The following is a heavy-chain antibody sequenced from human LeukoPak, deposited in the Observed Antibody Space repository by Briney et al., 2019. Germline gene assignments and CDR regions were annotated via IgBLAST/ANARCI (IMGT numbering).Heavy chain of an antibody. V-gene: IGHV4-4*07. CDR3: AGEGDYGDYSKSFYYMDV. J-gene: IGHJ6*03. CDR1: GGYIGSYY. CDR2: IHTSENT. Sequence: SETLSLTCTVSGGYIGSYYWSWIRQSAGKGLEWIGRIHTSENTDYNPSLKSRVTMSVDMSTSQFSLRLTSVTAADTAVYYCAGEGDYGDYSKSFYYMDVWGKGTTVTVSS. D-gene: IGHD4-17*01.